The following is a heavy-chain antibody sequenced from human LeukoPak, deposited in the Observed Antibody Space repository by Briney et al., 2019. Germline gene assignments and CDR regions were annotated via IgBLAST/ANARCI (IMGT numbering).Heavy chain of an antibody. D-gene: IGHD3/OR15-3a*01. CDR1: GYTFTGYY. J-gene: IGHJ4*02. CDR2: IIPILGIA. Sequence: SVKVSCKASGYTFTGYYMHWVRQAPGQGLEWMGRIIPILGIANYAQKFQGRVTITADKSTSTAYMELSSLRSEDTAVYYCARSSYRTGALFDYWGQGTLVTVSS. V-gene: IGHV1-69*02. CDR3: ARSSYRTGALFDY.